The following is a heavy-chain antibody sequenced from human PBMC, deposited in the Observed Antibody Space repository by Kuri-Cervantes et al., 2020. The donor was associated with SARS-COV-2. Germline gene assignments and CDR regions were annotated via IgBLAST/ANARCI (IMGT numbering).Heavy chain of an antibody. D-gene: IGHD6-6*01. CDR3: ARDLWSSSSYFYRLDV. CDR2: IISIIGIA. Sequence: SVKVSCKASGGTFSSYAISWVRQAPGQGLEWMGGIISIIGIANYAQKFQGRVTITADKSTSTACMELRSLRSDDTAVYYCARDLWSSSSYFYRLDVWGQGTTVTVSS. J-gene: IGHJ6*02. V-gene: IGHV1-69*10. CDR1: GGTFSSYA.